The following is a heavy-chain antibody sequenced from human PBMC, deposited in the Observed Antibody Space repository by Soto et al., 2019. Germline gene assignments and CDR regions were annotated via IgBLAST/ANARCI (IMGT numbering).Heavy chain of an antibody. CDR1: YA. J-gene: IGHJ1*01. V-gene: IGHV3-23*01. D-gene: IGHD6-19*01. Sequence: YAMSWVRQAPGKGLEWVSGISGSGDSTYYADSVKGRFTISRDNSKNTLYLQMNSLRAEDTAVYYCAKGVPGIAVAGTGYFQHWGQGTLVTVSS. CDR3: AKGVPGIAVAGTGYFQH. CDR2: ISGSGDST.